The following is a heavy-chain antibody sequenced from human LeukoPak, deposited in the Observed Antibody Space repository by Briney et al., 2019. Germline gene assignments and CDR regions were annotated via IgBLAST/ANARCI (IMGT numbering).Heavy chain of an antibody. CDR3: ARESLEMATNAFDI. D-gene: IGHD5-24*01. V-gene: IGHV1-46*01. CDR1: GYTFTRYY. Sequence: ASVKVSCKASGYTFTRYYTHWVRQAPGQGLEWMGTINPPSGTKTYAQKFQGRVTLTRDTATSTVYMELSSLRYEDTAFYYCARESLEMATNAFDIWGQGTMVTVSS. J-gene: IGHJ3*02. CDR2: INPPSGTK.